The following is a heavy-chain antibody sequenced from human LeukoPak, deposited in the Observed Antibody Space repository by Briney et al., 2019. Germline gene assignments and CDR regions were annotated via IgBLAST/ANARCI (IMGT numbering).Heavy chain of an antibody. CDR1: GFTFSSYW. V-gene: IGHV3-74*01. J-gene: IGHJ3*02. D-gene: IGHD2-2*01. CDR2: ITNDGSTT. Sequence: GGSLRLSCAGPGFTFSSYWMHWVRQAPGKGLVWVSRITNDGSTTSYADSVKGRFTISRDNAKNTLYLQMNSLRAEDTAVYYCASQYCGSTSCYGFDAFDIWGQGTKVTVSS. CDR3: ASQYCGSTSCYGFDAFDI.